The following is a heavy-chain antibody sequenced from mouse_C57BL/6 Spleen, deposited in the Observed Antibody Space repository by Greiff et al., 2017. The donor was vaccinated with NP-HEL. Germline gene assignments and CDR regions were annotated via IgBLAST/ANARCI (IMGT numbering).Heavy chain of an antibody. CDR1: GFNIKDDY. J-gene: IGHJ3*01. Sequence: EVQLQQSGAELVRPGASVKLSCTASGFNIKDDYMHWVKQRPEQGLEWIGWIDPENGDTEYASKFQGKATITADTSSNTAYLQLSSLTSEDTAVYYCTTGYYALYWGQGTLVTVSA. V-gene: IGHV14-4*01. CDR3: TTGYYALY. D-gene: IGHD1-1*01. CDR2: IDPENGDT.